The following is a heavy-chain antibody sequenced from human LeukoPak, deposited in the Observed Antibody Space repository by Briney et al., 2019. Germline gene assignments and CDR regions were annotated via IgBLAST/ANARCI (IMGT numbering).Heavy chain of an antibody. V-gene: IGHV3-23*01. CDR3: AKDSGYDSSGYPFNWFDP. Sequence: GGSLRLSCAASGFTFSSYAMSWVRQAPGKGLEWVSAISGSGGSTYYADSVKGRFTISRDNSKNTLYLQMNSLRAEDTAVYYCAKDSGYDSSGYPFNWFDPWGRGTLVTVSS. J-gene: IGHJ5*02. CDR1: GFTFSSYA. CDR2: ISGSGGST. D-gene: IGHD3-22*01.